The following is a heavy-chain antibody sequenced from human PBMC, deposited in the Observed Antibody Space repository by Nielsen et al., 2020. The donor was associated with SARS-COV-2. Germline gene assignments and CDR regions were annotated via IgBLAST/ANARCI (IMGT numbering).Heavy chain of an antibody. CDR1: GFTFSSYA. V-gene: IGHV3-30-3*01. J-gene: IGHJ4*02. CDR2: ISYDGSNK. CDR3: TKEGRGSKFSFDY. D-gene: IGHD6-13*01. Sequence: GESLKISCAASGFTFSSYAMHWVRQAPGKGLEWVAVISYDGSNKYYADSVKGRFTISRDNSKNTLYLQMNSLRAEDTAVYFCTKEGRGSKFSFDYWGQGTLVTVSP.